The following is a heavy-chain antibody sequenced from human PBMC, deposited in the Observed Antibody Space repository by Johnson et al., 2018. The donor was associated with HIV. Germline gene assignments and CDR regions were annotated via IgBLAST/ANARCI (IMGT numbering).Heavy chain of an antibody. CDR3: ARDPVSHYYDSSGSLDDAFDI. D-gene: IGHD3-22*01. Sequence: VQLVESGGGLVQPGGSLRLSCAASGFTFSSYWMSWVRQAPGKGLEWVANIQQDGSEKYYVDSVKGRFTISRDNAKNSLYLQMNSLRAEDTAVYYCARDPVSHYYDSSGSLDDAFDIWGQGTMVTVSS. V-gene: IGHV3-7*01. CDR2: IQQDGSEK. CDR1: GFTFSSYW. J-gene: IGHJ3*02.